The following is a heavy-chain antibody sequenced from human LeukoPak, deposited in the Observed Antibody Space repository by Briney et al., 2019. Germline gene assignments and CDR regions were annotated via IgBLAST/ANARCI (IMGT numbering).Heavy chain of an antibody. J-gene: IGHJ4*02. Sequence: SETLSLTCAVYGGSLSGYYWSWIRQPPGKGLEWIGYIYYSGSTNYNPSLKSRVTISVDTSKNQFSLKLSSVTAADTAVYYCARGKSTRVDYWGQGTLVTVSS. V-gene: IGHV4-59*01. CDR2: IYYSGST. CDR1: GGSLSGYY. D-gene: IGHD2/OR15-2a*01. CDR3: ARGKSTRVDY.